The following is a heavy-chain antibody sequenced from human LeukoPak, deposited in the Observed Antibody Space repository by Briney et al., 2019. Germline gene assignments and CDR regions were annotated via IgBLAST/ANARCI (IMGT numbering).Heavy chain of an antibody. D-gene: IGHD1-1*01. J-gene: IGHJ4*02. CDR3: AREGNWNDIDY. CDR2: INSDGSST. V-gene: IGHV3-74*01. CDR1: GFTFSSYW. Sequence: GGSLRLSCAASGFTFSSYWMHWVRHAPGKGLVWVSRINSDGSSTSYADSVKGRFTISRDNAKNTLYLQMNSLRAEDTAVYYCAREGNWNDIDYWGQGTLVTVSS.